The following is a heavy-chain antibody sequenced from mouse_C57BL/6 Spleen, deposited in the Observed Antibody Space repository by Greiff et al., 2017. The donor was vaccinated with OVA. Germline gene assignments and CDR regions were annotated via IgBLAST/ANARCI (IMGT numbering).Heavy chain of an antibody. CDR3: ARDKDSISAMDY. Sequence: EVHLVESGGGLVKPGGSLKLSCAASGFTFSSYAMSWVRQTPEKRLEWVATISDGGSYTYYPDNVKGRFTISRDNAKNNLYLQMSHLKSEDTAMYYCARDKDSISAMDYWGQGTSVTVSS. CDR1: GFTFSSYA. V-gene: IGHV5-4*01. CDR2: ISDGGSYT. J-gene: IGHJ4*01.